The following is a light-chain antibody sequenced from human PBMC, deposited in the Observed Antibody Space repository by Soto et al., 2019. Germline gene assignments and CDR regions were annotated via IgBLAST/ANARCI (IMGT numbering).Light chain of an antibody. CDR1: QSVSSAF. J-gene: IGKJ2*01. V-gene: IGKV3-20*01. Sequence: IVLTQSPGTLSLSPGERATLSCRASQSVSSAFFAWYQEKPGQPLRLLLYAAASMATRIPDRFSGSGSATDFTLTISRLEPADFAVYYCQQYGDTPPTFGRGTRVEIK. CDR2: AAA. CDR3: QQYGDTPPT.